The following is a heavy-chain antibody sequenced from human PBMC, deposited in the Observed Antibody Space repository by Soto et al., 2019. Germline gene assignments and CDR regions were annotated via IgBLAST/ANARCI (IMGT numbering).Heavy chain of an antibody. CDR1: GFTFSDYY. D-gene: IGHD5-18*01. J-gene: IGHJ4*02. CDR3: AKEVWIQLWFFYFDY. Sequence: PGGSLRLSCAASGFTFSDYYMSWIRQAPGKGLEWVSYIRSSGSTIHYADSVKGRFTISRDNAKNSLYLQMNSLRAEDTAVYYCAKEVWIQLWFFYFDYWGQGTLVTVSS. V-gene: IGHV3-11*01. CDR2: IRSSGSTI.